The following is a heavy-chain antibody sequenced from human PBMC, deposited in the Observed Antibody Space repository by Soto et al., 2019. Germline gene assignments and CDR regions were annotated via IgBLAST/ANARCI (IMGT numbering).Heavy chain of an antibody. CDR2: IYNSGNT. CDR1: GGSISSYY. CDR3: AAPPRY. V-gene: IGHV4-59*01. J-gene: IGHJ4*02. Sequence: SETLSLTCTVSGGSISSYYWNWIRQPPGKGLEWIGYIYNSGNTNYNPSLRSRVTISVDTSKNQISLKLTSVTAADTAVYYCAAPPRYWGQGTLVTVSS. D-gene: IGHD6-6*01.